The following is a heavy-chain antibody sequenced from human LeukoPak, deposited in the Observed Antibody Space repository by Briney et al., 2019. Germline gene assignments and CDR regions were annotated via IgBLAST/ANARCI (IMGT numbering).Heavy chain of an antibody. CDR2: IYTSGST. D-gene: IGHD3-10*01. Sequence: SETLSLTCTVSGGSISSYYWRWIRQPPGKGLEWIGYIYTSGSTNYNPSLKSRVTISVDASKNQFSLKLSSVTAADTAVYYCARLSPGGAVRDAFDIWGQGTMVTVSS. V-gene: IGHV4-4*09. CDR1: GGSISSYY. J-gene: IGHJ3*02. CDR3: ARLSPGGAVRDAFDI.